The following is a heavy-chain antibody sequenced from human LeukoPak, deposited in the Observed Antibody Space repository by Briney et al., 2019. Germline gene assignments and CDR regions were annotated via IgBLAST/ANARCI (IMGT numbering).Heavy chain of an antibody. J-gene: IGHJ4*02. D-gene: IGHD5-24*01. CDR1: GFTFSSYG. Sequence: PGRSLRLSCAASGFTFSSYGMHWVRQAPGKGLEWVAVIWYDGSNKYYADSVKGRFTISRDNSKNTLYLQVNSLRAEDTAVYYCAKDFAMATISWGQGTLVTVSS. V-gene: IGHV3-33*06. CDR3: AKDFAMATIS. CDR2: IWYDGSNK.